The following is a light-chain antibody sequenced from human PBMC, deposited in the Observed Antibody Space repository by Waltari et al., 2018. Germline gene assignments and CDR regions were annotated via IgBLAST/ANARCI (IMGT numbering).Light chain of an antibody. CDR1: SSDIGRYDI. CDR2: DVS. Sequence: QSALTQPASVSGSPGQSVTISCTGASSDIGRYDIVSWYQQPPGNAPKPIICDVSKRPSGVSNRFSGSKSGDTASLTISGLQFEDEADYYCCSYAGNYIWVFGGGTRLTVL. J-gene: IGLJ3*02. CDR3: CSYAGNYIWV. V-gene: IGLV2-23*02.